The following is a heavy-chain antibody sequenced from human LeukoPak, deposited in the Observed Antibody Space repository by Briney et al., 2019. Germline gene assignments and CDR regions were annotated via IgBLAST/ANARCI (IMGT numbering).Heavy chain of an antibody. Sequence: GGSLRLSCAASGITASRYAVTSVRQAPGKGLEWVSSISGSGDRTMYADSVKGRFTISRDNFKNTLYLQMNSLRAEDTAVYHCAKDPNGDYIGAFDMWGQGTMVTVSS. CDR3: AKDPNGDYIGAFDM. J-gene: IGHJ3*02. CDR2: ISGSGDRT. CDR1: GITASRYA. D-gene: IGHD4-17*01. V-gene: IGHV3-23*01.